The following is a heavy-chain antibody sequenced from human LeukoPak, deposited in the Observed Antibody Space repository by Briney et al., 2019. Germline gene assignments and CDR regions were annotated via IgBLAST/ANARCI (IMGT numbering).Heavy chain of an antibody. V-gene: IGHV4-59*08. D-gene: IGHD3-22*01. Sequence: PSETLSLTCTVSGGSISSYYWSWIRQPPGKGLEWIGYIYYCASTSYNPSLKSRVTMSVDTSKNQLSLKLSSVTVADTAVYYCARPRSYYDSSGYAYWGQGALITVSP. CDR2: IYYCAST. J-gene: IGHJ4*02. CDR1: GGSISSYY. CDR3: ARPRSYYDSSGYAY.